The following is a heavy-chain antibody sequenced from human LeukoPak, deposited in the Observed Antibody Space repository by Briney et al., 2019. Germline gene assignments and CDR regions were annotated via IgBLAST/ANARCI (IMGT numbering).Heavy chain of an antibody. V-gene: IGHV4-30-4*01. D-gene: IGHD6-19*01. CDR1: GGSISSGDYY. CDR2: IYYSGNT. J-gene: IGHJ5*02. CDR3: ARAARGSGWSWFWFDP. Sequence: PSETLSLTCTVSGGSISSGDYYWSWIRQPPGKGLEWIGYIYYSGNTYYNPSLKSRVTISVDTSKNQFSLKLSSVTAADTAVYYCARAARGSGWSWFWFDPWGQGTLVTVSS.